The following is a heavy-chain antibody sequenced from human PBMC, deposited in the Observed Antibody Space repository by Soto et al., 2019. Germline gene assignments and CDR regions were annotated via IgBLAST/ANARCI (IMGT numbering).Heavy chain of an antibody. J-gene: IGHJ4*02. D-gene: IGHD3-22*01. CDR1: GFSFGKAW. CDR2: IKSKTDGGAT. Sequence: AGGSLRLSCAASGFSFGKAWMSWVRQAPGKGLEWVGHIKSKTDGGATDYAAPVRGRFTISRDDSKNTLSLQMNSLKTEDTGVYYCTTERRYYYDSGGYWGQGTLVTVSS. V-gene: IGHV3-15*05. CDR3: TTERRYYYDSGGY.